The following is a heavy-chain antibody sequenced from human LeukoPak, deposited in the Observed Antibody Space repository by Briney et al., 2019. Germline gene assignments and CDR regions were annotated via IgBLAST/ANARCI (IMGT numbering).Heavy chain of an antibody. J-gene: IGHJ4*02. CDR2: ISSNGGST. D-gene: IGHD5-24*01. Sequence: PGGSLRLSCAASGFTFSTYAMHWVRQAPGKGLEYASAISSNGGSTYYANSVKGRFTISRDNSKNTLYLQMGSLRAEDMAVYYCARDRGGGYNYGEFDYWGQGTLVTVSS. CDR3: ARDRGGGYNYGEFDY. V-gene: IGHV3-64*01. CDR1: GFTFSTYA.